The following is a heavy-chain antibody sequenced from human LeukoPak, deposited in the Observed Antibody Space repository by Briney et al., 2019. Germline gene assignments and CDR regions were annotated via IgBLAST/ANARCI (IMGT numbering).Heavy chain of an antibody. D-gene: IGHD6-13*01. Sequence: PSETLSLTCTVSGGSISSYYWRWIRQPAGKGLEWIGRIYTSGSTNHNPSLKSRVTMSVDTSKNQFSLKLSSVTAADTAVYYCARGPNPMYSSSWYFDYWGQGTLVTVSS. J-gene: IGHJ4*02. CDR3: ARGPNPMYSSSWYFDY. CDR1: GGSISSYY. V-gene: IGHV4-4*07. CDR2: IYTSGST.